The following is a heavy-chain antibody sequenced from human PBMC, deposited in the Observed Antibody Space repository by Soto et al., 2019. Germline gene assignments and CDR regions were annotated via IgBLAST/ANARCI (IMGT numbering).Heavy chain of an antibody. CDR1: GFTFDDHA. CDR2: ISWKSDSE. CDR3: IKESTPGGLDY. J-gene: IGHJ4*02. D-gene: IGHD2-15*01. Sequence: SLRLSWEASGFTFDDHAMHWVRQRPGGGLKWVAGISWKSDSEGYADSVKGRFSISRDNIQHSVHLQMNSLRAEDTALYFCIKESTPGGLDYWGQGTLVTVSS. V-gene: IGHV3-9*01.